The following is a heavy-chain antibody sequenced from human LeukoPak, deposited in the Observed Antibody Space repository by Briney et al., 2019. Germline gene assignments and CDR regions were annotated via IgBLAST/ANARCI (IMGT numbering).Heavy chain of an antibody. CDR1: GGSFSGYY. CDR2: ISHSGST. D-gene: IGHD3-22*01. Sequence: SETLSLTCAVYGGSFSGYYWSWIRQPPGKGLEWIGEISHSGSTNYNPSLKSRVTISVDTSKNKFSLKLSSVTAADTAVYYCARGRGYYDSSGPRDYWGQGTLVTVSS. J-gene: IGHJ4*02. CDR3: ARGRGYYDSSGPRDY. V-gene: IGHV4-34*01.